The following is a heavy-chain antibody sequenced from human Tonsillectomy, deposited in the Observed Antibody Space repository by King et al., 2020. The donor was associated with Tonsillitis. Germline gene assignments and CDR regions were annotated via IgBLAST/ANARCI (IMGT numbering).Heavy chain of an antibody. V-gene: IGHV1-2*02. J-gene: IGHJ6*02. Sequence: QLVQSGAEVKKPGASVKVSCEASGYTFTGYYMHWVRQAPGQGREWMGWINPNSGGRKYAQKFQGRVTMTRDTSISTAYMELSRLRSDDTAVYYFAREYYDILTGPRDYNGRDVWGQGTTVTVPS. CDR1: GYTFTGYY. CDR3: AREYYDILTGPRDYNGRDV. D-gene: IGHD3-9*01. CDR2: INPNSGGR.